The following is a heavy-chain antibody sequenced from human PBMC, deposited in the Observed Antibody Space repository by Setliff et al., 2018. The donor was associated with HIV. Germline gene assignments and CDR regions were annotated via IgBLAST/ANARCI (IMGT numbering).Heavy chain of an antibody. CDR2: IYNSAST. CDR3: ASFQTTVHAFDI. CDR1: GDSISNYY. J-gene: IGHJ3*02. D-gene: IGHD4-17*01. V-gene: IGHV4-4*08. Sequence: PSETLSLTCTVSGDSISNYYWSWIRQPPGRGLEWIGYIYNSASTNYNPSLKSRVTISVDTSKNQFSLKLSSVTAADTAVYYCASFQTTVHAFDIWGQGTMVTVSS.